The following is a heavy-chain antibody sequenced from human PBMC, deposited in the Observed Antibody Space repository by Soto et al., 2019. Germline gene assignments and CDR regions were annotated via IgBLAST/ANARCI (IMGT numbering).Heavy chain of an antibody. CDR1: GYTFTSYA. Sequence: ALVKVSCKASGYTFTSYATHWVRQAPGQRLEWMGWINAGNGNTKYSQKFQGRVTITRDTSASTAYMELSSLRSEDTAVYYCARSGSYYHYYYGMDVWGQGTRVTVSS. D-gene: IGHD1-26*01. J-gene: IGHJ6*02. CDR3: ARSGSYYHYYYGMDV. CDR2: INAGNGNT. V-gene: IGHV1-3*01.